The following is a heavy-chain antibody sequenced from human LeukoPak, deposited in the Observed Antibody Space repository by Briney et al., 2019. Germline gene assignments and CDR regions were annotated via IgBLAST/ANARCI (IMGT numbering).Heavy chain of an antibody. D-gene: IGHD3-22*01. Sequence: ASVKVSCKASGYTFTGYYMHWVRQAPGQGLEWMGWINPNSGGTNYAQKFQGRVTMTRDTSISTAYMEVSRLRSDDTAVYYCARDLDYYDSSGYYYDFGYWGQGTLVTVSS. CDR3: ARDLDYYDSSGYYYDFGY. CDR1: GYTFTGYY. CDR2: INPNSGGT. J-gene: IGHJ4*02. V-gene: IGHV1-2*02.